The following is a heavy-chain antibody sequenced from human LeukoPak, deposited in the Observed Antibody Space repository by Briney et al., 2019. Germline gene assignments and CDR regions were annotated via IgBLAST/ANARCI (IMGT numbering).Heavy chain of an antibody. J-gene: IGHJ4*02. Sequence: GGSLRLSCAASGFTFSSYEMNWVRQAPGKGLEWVSYISSSGGTRYYADSVKGRFTISRDYAKNSLYLQMNSLRAEDTAVYYCARDVIQPWLLFDYWGQGTLDTVSS. D-gene: IGHD5-18*01. CDR2: ISSSGGTR. V-gene: IGHV3-48*03. CDR1: GFTFSSYE. CDR3: ARDVIQPWLLFDY.